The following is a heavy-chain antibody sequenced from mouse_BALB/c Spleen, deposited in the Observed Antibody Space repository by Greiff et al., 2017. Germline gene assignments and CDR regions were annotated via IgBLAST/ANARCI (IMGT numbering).Heavy chain of an antibody. Sequence: EVKLMESGGGLVQPGGSLKLSCAASGFTFSSYGMSWVRQTPDKRLELVATINSNGGSTYYPDSVKGRFTISRDNAKNTLYLQMSSLKSEDTAMYYCARVLYYYWYFDVWGAGTTVTVSS. CDR2: INSNGGST. CDR1: GFTFSSYG. CDR3: ARVLYYYWYFDV. D-gene: IGHD1-1*01. J-gene: IGHJ1*01. V-gene: IGHV5-6-3*01.